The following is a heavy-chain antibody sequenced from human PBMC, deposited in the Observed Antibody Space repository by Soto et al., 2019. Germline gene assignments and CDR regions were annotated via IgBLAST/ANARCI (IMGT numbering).Heavy chain of an antibody. Sequence: PGGSLRLSCAASGFTFSDYHMSWIRQAPGKGLEWVSYISSSSRYTNYADSVKGRFTISRDNAKNSLYLQMSSLRAEDTAVYYCARQFNCNYYESSVGGSISTCDGMDVWGQGTTVTVSS. V-gene: IGHV3-11*03. CDR3: ARQFNCNYYESSVGGSISTCDGMDV. D-gene: IGHD3-22*01. J-gene: IGHJ6*02. CDR1: GFTFSDYH. CDR2: ISSSSRYT.